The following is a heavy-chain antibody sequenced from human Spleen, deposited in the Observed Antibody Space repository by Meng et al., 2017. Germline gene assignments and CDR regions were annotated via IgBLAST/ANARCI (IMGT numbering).Heavy chain of an antibody. V-gene: IGHV4-34*01. J-gene: IGHJ4*02. CDR3: ARRHNWGWVPIDY. CDR1: GGSFSGYY. D-gene: IGHD7-27*01. Sequence: QVQLQQWGAGLLKPSETLSLTCAVYGGSFSGYYWSWIRQPPGKGLEWIGEINHSGSTNYNPSLKNRVTISVDTSKNQFSLKLSSVTAADTAVYYCARRHNWGWVPIDYWGQGTLVTVSS. CDR2: INHSGST.